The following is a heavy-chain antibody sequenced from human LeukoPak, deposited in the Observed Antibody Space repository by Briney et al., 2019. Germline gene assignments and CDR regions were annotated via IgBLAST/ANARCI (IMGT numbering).Heavy chain of an antibody. J-gene: IGHJ4*02. V-gene: IGHV3-64*04. D-gene: IGHD6-19*01. CDR3: AREEAGTFGY. CDR2: ITSNGGST. Sequence: GGSLRLSCSASGFTFSTNSMHWVRQAPGKGLEFVSAITSNGGSTYYADSVKGRFTISRDNSKNTLYLQMNSLRAEDTAVYYCAREEAGTFGYWGQGTLVTVSS. CDR1: GFTFSTNS.